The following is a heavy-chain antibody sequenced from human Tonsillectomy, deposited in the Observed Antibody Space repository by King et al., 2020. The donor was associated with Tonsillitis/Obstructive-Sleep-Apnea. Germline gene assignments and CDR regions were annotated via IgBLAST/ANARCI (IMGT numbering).Heavy chain of an antibody. CDR3: ARDWGDTRVITDS. V-gene: IGHV1-18*01. D-gene: IGHD2-21*01. CDR1: GFSFVSYG. J-gene: IGHJ4*02. CDR2: INGNTGNT. Sequence: QLVQSGPEVRRPGASVKVSCKTSGFSFVSYGFRWVRQAPGQGLEWMGRINGNTGNTNYAQKVHDRVTMTKDTSTSTAYMELGRLTSDDTAIYYCARDWGDTRVITDSWGQGTLVTVSS.